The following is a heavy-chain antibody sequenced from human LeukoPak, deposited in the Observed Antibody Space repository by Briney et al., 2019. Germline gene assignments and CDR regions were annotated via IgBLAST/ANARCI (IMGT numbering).Heavy chain of an antibody. Sequence: GASVKVSCKVSGYTLTELSMHWVRQAPGKGLEWMGGFDPEDGETIYAQKFQGRVTMAEDTSTDTAYMELSSLRSEDTAVYYCATDLRWQRTYYFDYWGQGTLVTVSS. V-gene: IGHV1-24*01. CDR2: FDPEDGET. CDR3: ATDLRWQRTYYFDY. CDR1: GYTLTELS. J-gene: IGHJ4*02. D-gene: IGHD4-23*01.